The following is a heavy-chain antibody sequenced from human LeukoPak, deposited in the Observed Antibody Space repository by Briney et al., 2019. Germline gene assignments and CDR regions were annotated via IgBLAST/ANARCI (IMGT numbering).Heavy chain of an antibody. V-gene: IGHV3-33*01. D-gene: IGHD7-27*01. CDR1: GFTFSSYG. CDR3: AIGASWGCGAFDM. Sequence: GGSLRLSCAASGFTFSSYGMHWVRQAPGKGPEWVAVIWYDGSNKYYADSVKGRFTISRDNSNNTLYLQMNSLRTEDTAVYYCAIGASWGCGAFDMWGQGTMVTGFS. J-gene: IGHJ3*02. CDR2: IWYDGSNK.